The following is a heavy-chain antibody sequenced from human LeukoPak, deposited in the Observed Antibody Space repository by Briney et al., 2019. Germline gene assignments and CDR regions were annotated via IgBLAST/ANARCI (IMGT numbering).Heavy chain of an antibody. CDR2: ISYDGSNK. J-gene: IGHJ4*02. D-gene: IGHD1-1*01. V-gene: IGHV3-30-3*01. CDR1: AFIFSGHW. Sequence: GGSLRLSCEGSAFIFSGHWMNWVRQTPGKGLEWVAVISYDGSNKYYADSVKGRFTISRDNSKNTLYLQMNSLRAEDTAVYYCARETVPTTFDYWGQGTLVTVSS. CDR3: ARETVPTTFDY.